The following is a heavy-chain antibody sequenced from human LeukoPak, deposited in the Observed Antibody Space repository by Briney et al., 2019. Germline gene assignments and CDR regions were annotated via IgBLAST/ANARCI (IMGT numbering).Heavy chain of an antibody. CDR2: INPNSGGT. J-gene: IGHJ4*02. CDR1: GYTFTSYD. CDR3: AREDSKGRWDY. D-gene: IGHD2-15*01. Sequence: ASVKVSCKASGYTFTSYDINWVRQATGQGLEWMGWINPNSGGTNYAQKFQGRVTMTRDTSISTAYMELSRLRSDDTAVYYCAREDSKGRWDYWGQGTLVTVSS. V-gene: IGHV1-2*02.